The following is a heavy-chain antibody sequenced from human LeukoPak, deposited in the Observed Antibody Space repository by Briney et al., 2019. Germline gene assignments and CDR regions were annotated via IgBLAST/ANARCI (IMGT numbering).Heavy chain of an antibody. CDR2: INSDGSST. CDR1: GFTFSSYW. CDR3: ARQYSYDSSGYYPWDY. V-gene: IGHV3-74*01. D-gene: IGHD3-22*01. J-gene: IGHJ4*02. Sequence: GGSLRLSCVASGFTFSSYWMHWARQAPGKGLVWVSRINSDGSSTTYADSVKGRFTISRDNAENTLYLQMNSLRAEDTAMYYCARQYSYDSSGYYPWDYWGQGTLVTVSS.